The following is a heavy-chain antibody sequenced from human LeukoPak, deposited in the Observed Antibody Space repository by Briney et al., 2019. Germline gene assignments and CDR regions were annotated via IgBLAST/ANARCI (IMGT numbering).Heavy chain of an antibody. D-gene: IGHD3-3*01. CDR1: GGSISISSHS. CDR3: ARLRFDFWSGYTHPYFDY. Sequence: SETLSLTCTVSGGSISISSHSWGWIRQPPGKGVGWIGSIYYSGTTYYTPSLNSRVTISVDTSKLQFSLKLSPVAATDTAVYFCARLRFDFWSGYTHPYFDYWGQGTLVTVSS. CDR2: IYYSGTT. J-gene: IGHJ4*02. V-gene: IGHV4-39*01.